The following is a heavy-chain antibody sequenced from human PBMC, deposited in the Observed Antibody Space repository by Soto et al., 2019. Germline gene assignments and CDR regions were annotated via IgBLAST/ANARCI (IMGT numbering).Heavy chain of an antibody. CDR1: GGTFSSYA. V-gene: IGHV1-69*01. J-gene: IGHJ5*02. Sequence: QVQLVQSGAEVKKPGSSVKVSCKASGGTFSSYAISWVRQAPGQGLEWMGGIIPIFGTANYAQKFQGRVMITADESTSTAYMELSSLRSEDTAVYYCARSFRTTVVTKPNWFDPWGQGTLVTVSS. CDR3: ARSFRTTVVTKPNWFDP. CDR2: IIPIFGTA. D-gene: IGHD4-17*01.